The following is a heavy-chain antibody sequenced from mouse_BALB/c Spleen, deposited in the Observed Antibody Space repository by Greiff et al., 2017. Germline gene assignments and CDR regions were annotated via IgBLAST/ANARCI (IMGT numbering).Heavy chain of an antibody. CDR3: ARLDGNPFAY. CDR2: IDPFNGGT. D-gene: IGHD2-1*01. V-gene: IGHV1S135*01. J-gene: IGHJ3*01. CDR1: GYSFTSYY. Sequence: EVQLQQSGPELMKPGASVKISCKASGYSFTSYYMHWVKQSHGKSLEWIGYIDPFNGGTSYNQKFKGKATLTVDKSSSTAYMHLSSLTSEDSAVYYCARLDGNPFAYWGQGTLVTVSA.